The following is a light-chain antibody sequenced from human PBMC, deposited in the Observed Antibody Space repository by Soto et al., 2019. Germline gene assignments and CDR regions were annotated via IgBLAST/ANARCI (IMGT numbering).Light chain of an antibody. CDR3: LLYLGGGIWV. CDR1: SGPVFTSSY. CDR2: NTN. V-gene: IGLV8-61*01. Sequence: QAVVTQEPSFSVSPGGTVTLTCGLSSGPVFTSSYPNWYQQTPGQAPRTLIFNTNTRSSGVPDRFSGSILGDKAALTITGAQXXXDXYXYCLLYLGGGIWVFGGGTKLTVL. J-gene: IGLJ3*02.